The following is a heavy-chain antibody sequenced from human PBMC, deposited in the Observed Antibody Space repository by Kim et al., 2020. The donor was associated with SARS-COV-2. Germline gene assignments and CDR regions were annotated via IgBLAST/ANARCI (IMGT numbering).Heavy chain of an antibody. V-gene: IGHV1-3*01. J-gene: IGHJ2*01. CDR3: ARSGVVVILFDL. CDR1: GYTFTSYA. D-gene: IGHD3-22*01. Sequence: ASVKVSCKASGYTFTSYAMHWVRQAPGQRLEWMGWINAGNGNTKYSQKFQGRVTITRDTSASTAYMELSSLRSEDTAVYYCARSGVVVILFDLWGRGTLVTVSS. CDR2: INAGNGNT.